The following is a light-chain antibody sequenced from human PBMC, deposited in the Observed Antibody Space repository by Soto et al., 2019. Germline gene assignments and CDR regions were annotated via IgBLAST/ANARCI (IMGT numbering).Light chain of an antibody. CDR3: QRYDNWPLT. CDR1: QSVSSN. V-gene: IGKV3-15*01. CDR2: GAS. Sequence: EIVLTHSPGTLSLSPCERATLSSRASQSVSSNLVWYQQKPGQAPRLLIYGASTRATGIPARFSGSGSGTEFTLTISSLQSEDSAVYYCQRYDNWPLTFGGGTKVDIK. J-gene: IGKJ4*01.